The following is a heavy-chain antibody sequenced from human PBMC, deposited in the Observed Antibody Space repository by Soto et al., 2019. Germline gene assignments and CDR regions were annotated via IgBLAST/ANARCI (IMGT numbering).Heavy chain of an antibody. D-gene: IGHD5-12*01. CDR3: ARVSGYYLPDY. V-gene: IGHV1-3*01. CDR1: GYTSTKYA. Sequence: ASVKVSCKASGYTSTKYAMHWVRQAPGQRLEWMGWINAGNGNTKYSQKFQGRVTITRDTSASTAYMELSSLRSEDTAVYYCARVSGYYLPDYWGQGTLVTVSS. J-gene: IGHJ4*02. CDR2: INAGNGNT.